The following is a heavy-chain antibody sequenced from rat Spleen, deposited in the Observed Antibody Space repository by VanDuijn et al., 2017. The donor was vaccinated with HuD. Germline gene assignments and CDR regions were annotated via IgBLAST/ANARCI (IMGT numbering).Heavy chain of an antibody. J-gene: IGHJ4*01. CDR2: ISYDDSST. CDR3: ARLPGYNPYYYVMDA. Sequence: EVQLVESDGGLVQPGRSLKLSCAASGFTFSDYYMAWVRQAPTKGLAWVATISYDDSSTYYGDSVKGRFTISRDNAKSTLYLQMNSLRSEDTATYYCARLPGYNPYYYVMDAWGQGASVTVSS. V-gene: IGHV5-22*01. D-gene: IGHD1-4*01. CDR1: GFTFSDYY.